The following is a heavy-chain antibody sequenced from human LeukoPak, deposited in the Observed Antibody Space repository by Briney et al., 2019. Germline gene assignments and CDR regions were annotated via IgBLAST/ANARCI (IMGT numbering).Heavy chain of an antibody. CDR2: ISYDGSNK. CDR1: GFTFSSYG. CDR3: AKGGFVVVVAATPDY. V-gene: IGHV3-30*18. Sequence: PGGSLRLSCAASGFTFSSYGMHWVRQAPGKGLEWVAVISYDGSNKYYADSVKGRFTISRDNSKNTLYLQMNSLRAEDTAVYYCAKGGFVVVVAATPDYWGQGTLVTVSS. D-gene: IGHD2-15*01. J-gene: IGHJ4*02.